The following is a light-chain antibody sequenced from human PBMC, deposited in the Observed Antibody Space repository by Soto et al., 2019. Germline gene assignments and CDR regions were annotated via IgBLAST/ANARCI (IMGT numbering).Light chain of an antibody. CDR1: QSVTIN. CDR3: HQYNDWPFT. CDR2: GAS. V-gene: IGKV3-15*01. Sequence: EIVLTQSPATLSSSPGETVTLSCRASQSVTINLAWYQQKPGQAPRLLIYGASSRATGFPARFGGSGSGTEFTLTISSLQSEDFAVYYCHQYNDWPFTFGPGTKVDIK. J-gene: IGKJ3*01.